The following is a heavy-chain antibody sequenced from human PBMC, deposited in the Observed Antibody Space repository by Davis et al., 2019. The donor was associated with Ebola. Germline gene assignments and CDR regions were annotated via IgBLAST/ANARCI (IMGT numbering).Heavy chain of an antibody. J-gene: IGHJ5*01. CDR3: ARAEFGSTWFDC. Sequence: PGGSLRLSCAASGFTFRSYDMHWVRQATGKGLEWVSAIGAAGDTYYPVSVKGRFTISRENAKNSLYLQMNSLIAEDTAVYYCARAEFGSTWFDCWGQGILVTVSS. D-gene: IGHD6-6*01. V-gene: IGHV3-13*01. CDR1: GFTFRSYD. CDR2: IGAAGDT.